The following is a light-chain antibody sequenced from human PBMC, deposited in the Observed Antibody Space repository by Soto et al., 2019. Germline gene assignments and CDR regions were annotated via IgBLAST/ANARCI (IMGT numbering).Light chain of an antibody. Sequence: QSVLTQPPSASGTPGQRVTISCSGSSSNIGSNTVNWYQQLPGTAPKLLIYSYYQRPSGVPDRFSGSKSGTSASLAISGLQSEDEADYYCAAWDGSLNGVIFGGGTKVTVL. V-gene: IGLV1-44*01. J-gene: IGLJ2*01. CDR3: AAWDGSLNGVI. CDR2: SYY. CDR1: SSNIGSNT.